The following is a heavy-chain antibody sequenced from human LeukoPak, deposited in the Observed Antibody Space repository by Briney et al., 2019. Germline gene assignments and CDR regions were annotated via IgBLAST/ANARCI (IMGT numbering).Heavy chain of an antibody. CDR2: ISGSGGST. V-gene: IGHV3-23*01. CDR1: GFTFSSYV. D-gene: IGHD3-22*01. Sequence: GGPLRLSGAASGFTFSSYVMSWVRQAPGKGLEWVSAISGSGGSTYYADSVKGRFTISRDNSKNTLYLQMNSLRAEDTAVYYCAKDAYYYDPSYFDYWGQGTLVTVSS. CDR3: AKDAYYYDPSYFDY. J-gene: IGHJ4*02.